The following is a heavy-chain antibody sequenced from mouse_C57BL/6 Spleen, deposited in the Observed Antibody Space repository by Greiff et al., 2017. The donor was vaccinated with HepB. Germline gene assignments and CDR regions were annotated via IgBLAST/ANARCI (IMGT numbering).Heavy chain of an antibody. CDR1: GYTFTDYY. CDR3: ARTSTVLDY. CDR2: INPNNGGT. V-gene: IGHV1-26*01. Sequence: VQLQQSGPELVKPGASVKISCKASGYTFTDYYINWVKQSHGKSLEWIGDINPNNGGTSYNQKFKGKATLTVDKSSSTAYMELHSLTSEDSAVYYCARTSTVLDYWGQGTTLTVSS. J-gene: IGHJ2*01. D-gene: IGHD1-1*01.